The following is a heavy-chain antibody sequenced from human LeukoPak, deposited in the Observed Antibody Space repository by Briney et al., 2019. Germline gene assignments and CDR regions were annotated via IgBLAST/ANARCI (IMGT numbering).Heavy chain of an antibody. J-gene: IGHJ4*02. CDR2: ISWNSGSI. Sequence: GGSLRLSCAVSGFSFDDYAMHWVRQAPGKGLEWVSGISWNSGSIGYAESVKGRFTISRDNAKNSLYLQMNSLRAEDTALYYCATSSREGEDSSGWASFDYWGQGTLVTVSS. D-gene: IGHD6-19*01. CDR3: ATSSREGEDSSGWASFDY. V-gene: IGHV3-9*01. CDR1: GFSFDDYA.